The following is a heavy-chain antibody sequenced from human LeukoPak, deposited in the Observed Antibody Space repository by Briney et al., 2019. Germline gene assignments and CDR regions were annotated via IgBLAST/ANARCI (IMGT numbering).Heavy chain of an antibody. J-gene: IGHJ4*02. CDR3: ASLDQGSYPAFDY. CDR2: IYYSGST. D-gene: IGHD1-26*01. Sequence: SETLSLTCTVSGGSISSGGYYWSWIRQHPGKGLEWIGYIYYSGSTYYNPSLKSRVTISVDTSKNQFSLKLSSVTAADTAVYYCASLDQGSYPAFDYWGQGTLVTVSS. V-gene: IGHV4-31*03. CDR1: GGSISSGGYY.